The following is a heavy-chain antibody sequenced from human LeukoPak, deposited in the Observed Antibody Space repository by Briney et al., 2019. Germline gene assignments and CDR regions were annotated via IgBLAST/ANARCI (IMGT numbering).Heavy chain of an antibody. Sequence: SETLSLTCTVSGGSISSYYWSWIRQPPGKGLEWIGYIYYSGSTNYNPSLKSRVTISVDTSKNQFSLKLSSVTAADTAVYHCARDSYGDSGFDYWGQGTLVTVSS. CDR1: GGSISSYY. CDR2: IYYSGST. V-gene: IGHV4-59*01. D-gene: IGHD4-17*01. CDR3: ARDSYGDSGFDY. J-gene: IGHJ4*02.